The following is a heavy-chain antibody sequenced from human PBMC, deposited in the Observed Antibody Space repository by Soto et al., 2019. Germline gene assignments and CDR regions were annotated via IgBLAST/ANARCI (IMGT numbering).Heavy chain of an antibody. D-gene: IGHD1-1*01. CDR3: VRDGTKTLRDWFDP. CDR1: GASISGYY. Sequence: SETLSLTCTVSGASISGYYWSWIRKSARKGLEWIGRIYATGTTDYNPSLKSRVMMSVDTSKKQFSLKLRSVTAADTAVYYCVRDGTKTLRDWFDPWGQGISVTVSS. J-gene: IGHJ5*02. V-gene: IGHV4-4*07. CDR2: IYATGTT.